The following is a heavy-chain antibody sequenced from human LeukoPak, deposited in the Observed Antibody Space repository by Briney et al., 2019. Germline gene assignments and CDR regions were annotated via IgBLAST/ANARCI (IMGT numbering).Heavy chain of an antibody. CDR1: GGTFSSYA. CDR3: ARIQAVGVPVAIDAYYSYGMDV. CDR2: IIPIFGTA. Sequence: VASVKVSCKASGGTFSSYAIRWVRQAPGQGLEWMGGIIPIFGTANYAQKFQGRVTITADRSTSTAYMELSSLRSEDTAVYYCARIQAVGVPVAIDAYYSYGMDVWGQGTAVTVSS. J-gene: IGHJ6*02. D-gene: IGHD2-2*02. V-gene: IGHV1-69*06.